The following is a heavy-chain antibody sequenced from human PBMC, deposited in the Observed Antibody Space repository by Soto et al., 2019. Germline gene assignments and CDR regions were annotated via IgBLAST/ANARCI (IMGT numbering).Heavy chain of an antibody. CDR3: ARGATAMPLEY. V-gene: IGHV3-21*01. D-gene: IGHD5-18*01. CDR1: GFTFSSYS. CDR2: ISSSSSYI. Sequence: EVQLVESGGGLVKPGGSLRLSCAASGFTFSSYSMNWVRQAPGKGLEWVSSISSSSSYIYYADSVKGRFTISRDNAKSSLYLKISSLRAEDTAVYYCARGATAMPLEYWGQGTLVTVAS. J-gene: IGHJ4*02.